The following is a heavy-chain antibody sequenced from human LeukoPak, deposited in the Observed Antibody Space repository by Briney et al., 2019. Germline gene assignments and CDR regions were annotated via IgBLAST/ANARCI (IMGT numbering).Heavy chain of an antibody. CDR3: TRTARNVDV. CDR2: ISGSSSDT. Sequence: GGSLRLSCAASGFTFSDHYMNWIRQAPGKGLEWISYISGSSSDTNYADSVKGRFTISRDNAKNSLFLQMNSLRAEDTAVYYRTRTARNVDVWGQGTTVTVSS. V-gene: IGHV3-11*06. D-gene: IGHD2-8*02. J-gene: IGHJ6*02. CDR1: GFTFSDHY.